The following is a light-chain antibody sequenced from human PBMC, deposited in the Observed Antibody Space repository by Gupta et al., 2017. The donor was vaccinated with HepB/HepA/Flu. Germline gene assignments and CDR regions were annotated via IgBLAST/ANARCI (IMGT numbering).Light chain of an antibody. CDR3: QQYDNWPPWT. CDR2: GAS. Sequence: EVVMTQSPATLAVSPGERVTLSCRANKNIGSTLAWYQQKPGQAPRLLIDGASTRASGIPARFSGSGSGTEFTLTINSLQSEDVAIYYCQQYDNWPPWTFGQGTKVEIK. J-gene: IGKJ1*01. CDR1: KNIGST. V-gene: IGKV3-15*01.